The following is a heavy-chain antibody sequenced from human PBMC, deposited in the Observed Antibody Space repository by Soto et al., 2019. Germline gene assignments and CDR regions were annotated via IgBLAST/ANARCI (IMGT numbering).Heavy chain of an antibody. CDR3: ANSHYYDSSGSRMGYGMDV. Sequence: SVKVSCKASGYTFTSYAMHWVRQAPGQGLEWMGRIIPILGIANYAQKFQGRVTITADKSTSTAYMELSSLRSEDTAVYYCANSHYYDSSGSRMGYGMDVWGQGTTVTVSS. V-gene: IGHV1-69*04. CDR2: IIPILGIA. CDR1: GYTFTSYA. J-gene: IGHJ6*02. D-gene: IGHD3-22*01.